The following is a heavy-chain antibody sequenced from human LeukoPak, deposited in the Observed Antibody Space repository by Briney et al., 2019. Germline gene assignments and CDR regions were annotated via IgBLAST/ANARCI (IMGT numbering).Heavy chain of an antibody. J-gene: IGHJ5*02. CDR1: GFTFSRYW. CDR2: INEDGTTT. Sequence: GGSLRLSCAASGFTFSRYWMHWVRQAPGKGLVWVSRINEDGTTTNYADSVKGRFTISRDNAKNTLYLQMNSLRAEDTAVYYCARGRITGINWFDPWGQGTLVTVSS. V-gene: IGHV3-74*01. CDR3: ARGRITGINWFDP. D-gene: IGHD1-20*01.